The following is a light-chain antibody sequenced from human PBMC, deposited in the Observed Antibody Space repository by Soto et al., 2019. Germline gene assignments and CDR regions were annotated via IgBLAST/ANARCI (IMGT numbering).Light chain of an antibody. CDR3: QQYNSYSYT. Sequence: DIQMTQSPSTLSASVGDRVTITCRASQSISSWLAWYQQKPGKAPKLLFYKASSLESGVPSRFSGSGSGTEFPLTISSLQPDDFATDYCQQYNSYSYTFGQGTKLEIK. J-gene: IGKJ2*01. CDR2: KAS. CDR1: QSISSW. V-gene: IGKV1-5*03.